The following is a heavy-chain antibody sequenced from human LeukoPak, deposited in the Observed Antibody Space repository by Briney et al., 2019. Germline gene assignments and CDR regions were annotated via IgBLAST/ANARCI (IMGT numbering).Heavy chain of an antibody. V-gene: IGHV3-23*01. J-gene: IGHJ4*02. CDR1: AFTFSDYS. CDR2: VSASGGET. CDR3: VKDGAQPGYFFDF. D-gene: IGHD2/OR15-2a*01. Sequence: AGGSLRLSCIGSAFTFSDYSMTWVRQVPGRGLEGVSVVSASGGETNYADSVKGRFSTYRDNLRNTVYLQMHDLRAEDTAVYFCVKDGAQPGYFFDFWGQGALVTVSS.